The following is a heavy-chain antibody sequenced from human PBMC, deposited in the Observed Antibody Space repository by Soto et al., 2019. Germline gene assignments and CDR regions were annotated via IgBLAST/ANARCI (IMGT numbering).Heavy chain of an antibody. Sequence: GGSLRLSCAASGFTFSSYAMSWVRQAPGKGLEWVSSISGSGGSTHYAGSVKGRFTISRDNSKSTLYLQMNSLRAEDTAVYYCAKDGDDNSGYETFDYWGQGTLVPGAS. J-gene: IGHJ4*02. D-gene: IGHD3-22*01. CDR1: GFTFSSYA. V-gene: IGHV3-23*01. CDR3: AKDGDDNSGYETFDY. CDR2: ISGSGGST.